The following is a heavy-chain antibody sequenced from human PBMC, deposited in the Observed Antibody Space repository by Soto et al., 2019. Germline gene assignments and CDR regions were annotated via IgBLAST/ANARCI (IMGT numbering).Heavy chain of an antibody. J-gene: IGHJ5*02. V-gene: IGHV3-30*18. D-gene: IGHD3-3*01. CDR1: GFTFSSYG. Sequence: PGGSLRLSCAASGFTFSSYGMHWVRQAPGKGLEWVAVISYDGSNKYYADSVKGRFTISRDNSKNTLYLQMNSLRAEDTAVYYCAKDSRFLQRLLYVPWFDPWGQGTLVTVSS. CDR2: ISYDGSNK. CDR3: AKDSRFLQRLLYVPWFDP.